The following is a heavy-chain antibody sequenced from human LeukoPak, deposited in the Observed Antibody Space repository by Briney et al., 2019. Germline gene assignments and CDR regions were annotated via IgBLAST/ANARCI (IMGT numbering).Heavy chain of an antibody. D-gene: IGHD6-13*01. CDR3: TTDLLAAVGLVSFFDF. J-gene: IGHJ4*02. CDR1: GDSVSNKNTA. Sequence: SQTLSLTCAISGDSVSNKNTAWNWIRQSPSRGLEWLGRTYYRSKWHNTYAASVKSRITINPDTSKNQFSLQLDSVTLEDTAVYYCTTDLLAAVGLVSFFDFWGQGALVTVSS. V-gene: IGHV6-1*01. CDR2: TYYRSKWHN.